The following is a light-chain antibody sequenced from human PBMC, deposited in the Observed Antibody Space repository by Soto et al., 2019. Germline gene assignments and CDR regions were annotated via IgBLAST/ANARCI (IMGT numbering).Light chain of an antibody. V-gene: IGKV3D-15*01. CDR2: DIS. J-gene: IGKJ4*01. CDR1: QSVSTN. Sequence: ETVMKQNPATLSVSPGERAALSCRASQSVSTNLAWYQQKPGQAPRLLIYDISLRGTGIPTRFSGSGSGTEFTLTISSLQSEDFEVYYCQQYNSWPLTFGGGTKVDIK. CDR3: QQYNSWPLT.